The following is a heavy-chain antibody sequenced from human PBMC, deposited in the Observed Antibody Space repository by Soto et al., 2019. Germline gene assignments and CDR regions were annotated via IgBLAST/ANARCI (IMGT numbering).Heavy chain of an antibody. Sequence: QVQLQESGPGLVKPSETLSLTCTVSGGSVNSGNYYWSWIRQTPAKGLEWIGYIYQSGSTRYNPSRRSQVTISLDTSKSQFSLKLSSVAAADTALYYCASGTIYHAYCMDVWGQGTTVTVSS. V-gene: IGHV4-61*01. D-gene: IGHD1-1*01. CDR1: GGSVNSGNYY. CDR3: ASGTIYHAYCMDV. CDR2: IYQSGST. J-gene: IGHJ6*02.